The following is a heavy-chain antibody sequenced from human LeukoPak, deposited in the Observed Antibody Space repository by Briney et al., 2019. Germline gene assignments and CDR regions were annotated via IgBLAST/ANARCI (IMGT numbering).Heavy chain of an antibody. CDR2: SYYSGTT. D-gene: IGHD3-22*01. J-gene: IGHJ4*02. Sequence: SQTLSLTCTVSGGSLDSGGYYWTWIRQHPGRGLEWIGYSYYSGTTYYNPSLKSRITISVDTSKNQFSLQLSSVTAADTAVYFCARDGSGYSRFDYWGQGTPVTVS. CDR3: ARDGSGYSRFDY. CDR1: GGSLDSGGYY. V-gene: IGHV4-31*03.